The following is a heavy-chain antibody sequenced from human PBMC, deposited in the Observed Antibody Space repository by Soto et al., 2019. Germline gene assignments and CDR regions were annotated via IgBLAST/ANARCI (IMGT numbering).Heavy chain of an antibody. CDR3: ARPGLTASSSFDY. CDR1: GYSFTSYW. D-gene: IGHD6-6*01. CDR2: IYPDDSDT. Sequence: PGESLKISCKGSGYSFTSYWIGCVRQMPGKGLEWMVIIYPDDSDTRYSPSFQGQVTISADKSINTAYLQWSSLKASDSAMYYCARPGLTASSSFDYWGQGTLVTVSS. J-gene: IGHJ4*02. V-gene: IGHV5-51*01.